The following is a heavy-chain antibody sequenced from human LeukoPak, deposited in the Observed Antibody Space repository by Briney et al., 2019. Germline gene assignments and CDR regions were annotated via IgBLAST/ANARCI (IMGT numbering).Heavy chain of an antibody. Sequence: SETLSLTCSVSGDSIRSYYYNWIRQPPGEGLEWIGCGSTKYNPSLNSRVTMSVDTSKNQFSLKVSSVTAADTAVYYCARGGSGWSAGGMDVWGQGTTVIVSS. CDR3: ARGGSGWSAGGMDV. J-gene: IGHJ6*02. D-gene: IGHD6-19*01. CDR1: GDSIRSYY. V-gene: IGHV4-59*12. CDR2: GST.